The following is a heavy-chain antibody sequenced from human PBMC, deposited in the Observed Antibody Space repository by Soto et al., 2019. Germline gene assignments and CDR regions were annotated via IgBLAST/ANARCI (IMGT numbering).Heavy chain of an antibody. J-gene: IGHJ5*02. CDR1: GYTFTSYS. CDR3: ARDLAVGWFDP. CDR2: INVYNGNT. Sequence: QVQLVQSGAEVKKPGASVKVSCKTSGYTFTSYSISWVRQAPGQGLEWMGWINVYNGNTKYAQNLQGRVTMTTDTSTSTAYMELRSRRSDDTAVYYCARDLAVGWFDPWGQGTLVTVSS. D-gene: IGHD2-2*01. V-gene: IGHV1-18*01.